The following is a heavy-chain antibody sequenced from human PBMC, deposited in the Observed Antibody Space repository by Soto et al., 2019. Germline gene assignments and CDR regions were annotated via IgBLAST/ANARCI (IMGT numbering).Heavy chain of an antibody. V-gene: IGHV4-39*01. CDR3: ARLGYSSGWYGIFFDY. J-gene: IGHJ4*02. Sequence: SETLSLTCTVSGGSISSSSYYWGWIRQPPGKGLEWIGSIYYSGSTYYNPSLKSRVTISVDTSKNQFSLKLSSVTAADTAVYYCARLGYSSGWYGIFFDYWGQGTLVTVSS. CDR2: IYYSGST. CDR1: GGSISSSSYY. D-gene: IGHD6-19*01.